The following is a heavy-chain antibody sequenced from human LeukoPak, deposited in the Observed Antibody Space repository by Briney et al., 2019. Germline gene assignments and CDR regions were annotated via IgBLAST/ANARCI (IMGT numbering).Heavy chain of an antibody. Sequence: GGSLRLSCAASGFTFSDYYMSWIRQAPGKGLEWVAFIRYEGSNKNHADSVKGRLTISRDNSKNTLYLQMNSLRAEDTAMYYCVKDGDSSGWDFDYWGQGTLVTVSS. V-gene: IGHV3-30*02. CDR2: IRYEGSNK. CDR3: VKDGDSSGWDFDY. CDR1: GFTFSDYY. J-gene: IGHJ4*02. D-gene: IGHD6-19*01.